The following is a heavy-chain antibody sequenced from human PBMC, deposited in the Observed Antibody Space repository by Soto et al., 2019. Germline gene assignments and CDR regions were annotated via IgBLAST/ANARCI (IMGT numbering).Heavy chain of an antibody. J-gene: IGHJ4*02. CDR1: GGSISSYY. D-gene: IGHD5-12*01. Sequence: PSETLSLTCTVSGGSISSYYWSWIRQPPGKGLEWIGYIYYSGSTNYNPSLKSRVTISVDTSKNQFSLKLSSVTAADTAVYYCARGAPWVARGAFDYWGQGTLVPVSS. CDR3: ARGAPWVARGAFDY. CDR2: IYYSGST. V-gene: IGHV4-59*01.